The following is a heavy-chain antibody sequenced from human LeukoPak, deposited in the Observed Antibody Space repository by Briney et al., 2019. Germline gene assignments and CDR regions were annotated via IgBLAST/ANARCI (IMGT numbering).Heavy chain of an antibody. J-gene: IGHJ4*02. CDR3: AREAYSSSPFGY. CDR2: IYYSGST. Sequence: PSETLSLTCTVSGGSISSYYWSWIRQPPGKGLEWIGYIYYSGSTNYNPSLKSRVTISVDTSKNQFSLKLSSVTAADTAVYYCAREAYSSSPFGYWGQGTLVTASS. CDR1: GGSISSYY. D-gene: IGHD6-6*01. V-gene: IGHV4-59*01.